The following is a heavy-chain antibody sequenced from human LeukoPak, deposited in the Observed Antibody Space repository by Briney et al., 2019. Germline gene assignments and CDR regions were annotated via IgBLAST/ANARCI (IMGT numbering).Heavy chain of an antibody. D-gene: IGHD3-22*01. J-gene: IGHJ1*01. Sequence: GGSLRLSCAASGFTVSSNYMSWVRQAPGKGLEWVSVIYSGGSTYNADSVKGRFTISRDNSKNTLYLQMNSLRAEDTAVYYCARGTYDSSGYYYGDFQHWGQGTLVTVSS. CDR2: IYSGGST. CDR3: ARGTYDSSGYYYGDFQH. V-gene: IGHV3-53*01. CDR1: GFTVSSNY.